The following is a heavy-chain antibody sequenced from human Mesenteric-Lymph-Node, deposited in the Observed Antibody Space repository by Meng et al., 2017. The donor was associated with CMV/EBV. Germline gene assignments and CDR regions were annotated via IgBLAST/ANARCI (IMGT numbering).Heavy chain of an antibody. CDR2: INHSGST. Sequence: SETLSLTCAVYGGSFSGYYWSWIRQPPGKGLEWIGEINHSGSTNYNPSLKSRVTISVDTSKNQFSLKLSSVTAADTAVYYCASSPQDYDSSGYAAGYYFDYWGQGTLVTVSS. J-gene: IGHJ4*02. V-gene: IGHV4-34*01. CDR1: GGSFSGYY. CDR3: ASSPQDYDSSGYAAGYYFDY. D-gene: IGHD3-22*01.